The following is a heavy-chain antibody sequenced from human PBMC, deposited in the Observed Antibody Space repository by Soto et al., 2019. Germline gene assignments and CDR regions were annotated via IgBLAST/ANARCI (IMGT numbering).Heavy chain of an antibody. CDR2: ISWDGGST. CDR1: GFTFDDYT. CDR3: AGMPFSGSHPVNYAFDI. D-gene: IGHD1-26*01. V-gene: IGHV3-43*01. Sequence: GESLKISCAASGFTFDDYTMHWVRQAPGKGLEWVSLISWDGGSTYYADSVKGRFTISRDNSKNSLYLQMNSLRTEDTALYYCAGMPFSGSHPVNYAFDIWGQGTMVTVSS. J-gene: IGHJ3*02.